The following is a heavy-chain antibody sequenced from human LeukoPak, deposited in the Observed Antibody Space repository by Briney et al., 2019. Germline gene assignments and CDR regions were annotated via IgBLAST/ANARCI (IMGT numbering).Heavy chain of an antibody. Sequence: GRSLRLSCAASGFTFSSYGMHWVRQAPGKGLEWVAVIWYDGSNKYYADSVKGRVTISRDNSKNTLYLQMNSLRAEDTAVYYCAKGGYYDSSGYYWGYYYMNVWGKGTTVTVSS. CDR3: AKGGYYDSSGYYWGYYYMNV. CDR1: GFTFSSYG. V-gene: IGHV3-33*06. CDR2: IWYDGSNK. D-gene: IGHD3-22*01. J-gene: IGHJ6*03.